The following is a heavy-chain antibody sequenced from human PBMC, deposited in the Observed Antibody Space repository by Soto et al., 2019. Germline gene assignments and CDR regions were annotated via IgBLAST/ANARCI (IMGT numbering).Heavy chain of an antibody. J-gene: IGHJ4*02. CDR3: ARTNWNYVQVLYYFDY. Sequence: SVKVSCKASGGTFSSYAISWVRQAPGQGLEWMGGIIPIFGTANYAQKFQGRVTITADESTSTAYMELSSLRSEDTAVYYCARTNWNYVQVLYYFDYWGQGTLVTVSS. V-gene: IGHV1-69*13. D-gene: IGHD1-7*01. CDR1: GGTFSSYA. CDR2: IIPIFGTA.